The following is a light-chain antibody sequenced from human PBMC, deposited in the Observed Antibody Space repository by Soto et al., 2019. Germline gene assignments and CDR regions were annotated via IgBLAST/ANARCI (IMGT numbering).Light chain of an antibody. Sequence: QSALTQPASVSGSPGQSITISCTGTSSDVGGYNYVSWYQQHPGKAPKLMIYDVSNRPSGVSNRFSGSKSGNTASLTISGLQAEEEAHYYCSSYTSSSTLDVVFGGGTKLTVL. V-gene: IGLV2-14*01. CDR1: SSDVGGYNY. CDR3: SSYTSSSTLDVV. J-gene: IGLJ2*01. CDR2: DVS.